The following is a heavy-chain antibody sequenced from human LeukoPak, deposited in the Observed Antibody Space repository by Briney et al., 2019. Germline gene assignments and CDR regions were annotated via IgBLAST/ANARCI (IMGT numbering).Heavy chain of an antibody. D-gene: IGHD6-13*01. CDR2: ISYDGSNK. Sequence: GGSLRLSCAASGFTFSSYGMHWVRQAPGKGLEWVAVISYDGSNKYYADSVKGRFTISRDNSKNTLYLQMNSLRAEDTAVYYCAKDLYSSSLRGTHLYYYYGMDVWGQGTTVTVSS. CDR1: GFTFSSYG. CDR3: AKDLYSSSLRGTHLYYYYGMDV. J-gene: IGHJ6*02. V-gene: IGHV3-30*18.